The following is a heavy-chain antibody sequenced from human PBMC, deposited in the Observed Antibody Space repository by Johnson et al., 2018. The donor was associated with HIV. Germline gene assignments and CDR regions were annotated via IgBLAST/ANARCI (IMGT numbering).Heavy chain of an antibody. D-gene: IGHD3-22*01. CDR3: AREVHYDSSDYYERYAFDV. J-gene: IGHJ3*01. V-gene: IGHV3-30-3*01. Sequence: QEKLVESGGGLVQAGGSLRLSCAASGFTFSTYWMTWVRQAPGKGLEWVAVISYDGSNKYYADSVKGRFSISRDNAKNSLYLQMNSLRAEDTAVYYCAREVHYDSSDYYERYAFDVWGQGTTVIVSS. CDR2: ISYDGSNK. CDR1: GFTFSTYW.